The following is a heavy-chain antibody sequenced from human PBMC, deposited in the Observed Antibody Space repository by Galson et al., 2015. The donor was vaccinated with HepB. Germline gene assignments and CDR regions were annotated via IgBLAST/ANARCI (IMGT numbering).Heavy chain of an antibody. CDR1: GFTFSSYW. V-gene: IGHV3-74*01. Sequence: SLRLSCAASGFTFSSYWMHWVRQVPGKGLVWVSHINSDGTTTSYADSVKGRLTISRDNAKNTLYLQMNSLRAEDTAVYYCARGWSYSSGYFPPRDEIDYWGQGTPVTVSS. CDR3: ARGWSYSSGYFPPRDEIDY. J-gene: IGHJ4*02. CDR2: INSDGTTT. D-gene: IGHD3-22*01.